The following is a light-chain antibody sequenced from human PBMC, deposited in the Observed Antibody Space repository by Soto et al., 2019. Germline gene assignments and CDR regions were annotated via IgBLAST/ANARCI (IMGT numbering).Light chain of an antibody. CDR3: GTWDSSLSFWV. CDR2: ENN. V-gene: IGLV1-51*02. CDR1: SSNIGNNY. Sequence: QSVLTQPPSVSAAPGQTVTISCSGSSSNIGNNYVSWYQQLPGTAPKLLIYENNKRPSGIPDRFSGSKSGTSATLGITGLQTGDEADYYCGTWDSSLSFWVFGGGTQLTVL. J-gene: IGLJ3*02.